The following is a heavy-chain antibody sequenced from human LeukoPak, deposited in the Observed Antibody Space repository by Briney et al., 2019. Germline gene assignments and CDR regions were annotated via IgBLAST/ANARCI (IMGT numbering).Heavy chain of an antibody. CDR1: GFTFSSYA. V-gene: IGHV3-23*01. Sequence: PGGSLRLSCAASGFTFSSYAMSWVRQAPGKGLEWVSTISVSGGSTYYADSVKGRFTISRDNSKNTLYVQMNSLKAEDTAVYYCANSPLWGPANVYWGQGTLVTVSS. J-gene: IGHJ4*02. CDR2: ISVSGGST. CDR3: ANSPLWGPANVY. D-gene: IGHD3-10*01.